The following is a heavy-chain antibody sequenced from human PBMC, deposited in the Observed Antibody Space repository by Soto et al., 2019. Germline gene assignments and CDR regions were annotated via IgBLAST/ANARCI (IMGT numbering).Heavy chain of an antibody. J-gene: IGHJ4*02. CDR2: IYYSGST. V-gene: IGHV4-59*01. Sequence: SETLSLTCTVSGGSISSYYWSWIRQPPGKGLEWIGYIYYSGSTNYNPSLKSRVTISVDTSKNQFSLKLSSVTAADTAVYYCAGFRYSYGFDYWGQGTLVTVSS. D-gene: IGHD5-18*01. CDR1: GGSISSYY. CDR3: AGFRYSYGFDY.